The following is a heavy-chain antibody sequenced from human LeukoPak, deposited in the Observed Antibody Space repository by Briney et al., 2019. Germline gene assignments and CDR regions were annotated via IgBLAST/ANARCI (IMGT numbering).Heavy chain of an antibody. CDR2: INHSGGT. CDR3: ARGPYSSSWYEFDY. J-gene: IGHJ4*02. D-gene: IGHD6-13*01. V-gene: IGHV4-34*01. Sequence: SETLSLTCAVYGGSFSGYYWSWIRQPPGKGLERIGEINHSGGTNYNPSLKSRVTISVDTSKNQFSLKLSSVTAADTAVYYCARGPYSSSWYEFDYWGQGTLVTVSS. CDR1: GGSFSGYY.